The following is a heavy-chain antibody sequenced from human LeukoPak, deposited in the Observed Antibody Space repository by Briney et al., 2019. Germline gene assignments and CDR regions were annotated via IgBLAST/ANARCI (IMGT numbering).Heavy chain of an antibody. J-gene: IGHJ6*02. V-gene: IGHV3-7*03. CDR2: IKQDGSEK. CDR1: GFTFSNYW. CDR3: AKDTNAYYYYYGMDV. D-gene: IGHD2-2*01. Sequence: GGSLRLSCAASGFTFSNYWTSWVRQAPGKGLEWVANIKQDGSEKYYVDSVKGRFTISRDNAKSSLYLQMNSLRAEDTALYYCAKDTNAYYYYYGMDVWGQGTTVTVSS.